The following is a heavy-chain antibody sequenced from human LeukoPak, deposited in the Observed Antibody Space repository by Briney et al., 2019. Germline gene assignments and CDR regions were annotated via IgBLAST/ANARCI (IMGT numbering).Heavy chain of an antibody. Sequence: SETLSLTCTVSGGSISSYYWSWIRQPPGKGLEWIGYIYYSGSTNYNPSLKSRVTISVDTSKNQFSLKLSSVTAADTAVYYCARDRPHYGDYRYSRAFDIWGQGTMVTVSS. CDR3: ARDRPHYGDYRYSRAFDI. D-gene: IGHD4-17*01. J-gene: IGHJ3*02. CDR2: IYYSGST. V-gene: IGHV4-59*01. CDR1: GGSISSYY.